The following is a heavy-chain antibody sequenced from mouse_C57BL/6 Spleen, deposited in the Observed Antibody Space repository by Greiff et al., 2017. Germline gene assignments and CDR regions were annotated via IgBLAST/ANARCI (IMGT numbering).Heavy chain of an antibody. CDR3: AKGTTVVHWYFDV. D-gene: IGHD1-1*01. V-gene: IGHV1-72*01. CDR2: IDPNSGGT. CDR1: GYTFTSYW. J-gene: IGHJ1*03. Sequence: VQLQQPGAELVKPEASVKLSCKASGYTFTSYWMHWVKQRPGRGLEWIGRIDPNSGGTKYNEKFKSKATLTVDKPSSTAYMQLSSLTSEDSAVYYCAKGTTVVHWYFDVWGTGTTVTVSS.